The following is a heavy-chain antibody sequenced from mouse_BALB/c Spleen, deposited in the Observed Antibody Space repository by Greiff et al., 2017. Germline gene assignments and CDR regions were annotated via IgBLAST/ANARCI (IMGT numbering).Heavy chain of an antibody. Sequence: VQLQQSGAELVKPGASVKLSCTASGFNIKDTYMHWVKQRPEQGLEWIGRIDPANGNTKYDPKFQGKATITADTSSNTAYLQLSSLTSEDTAVYYCARWYGYDIGVSYFDYWGQGTTLTVSS. CDR2: IDPANGNT. CDR3: ARWYGYDIGVSYFDY. J-gene: IGHJ2*01. V-gene: IGHV14-3*02. D-gene: IGHD2-2*01. CDR1: GFNIKDTY.